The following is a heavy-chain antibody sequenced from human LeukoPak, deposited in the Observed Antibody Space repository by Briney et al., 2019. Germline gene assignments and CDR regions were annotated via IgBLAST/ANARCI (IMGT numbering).Heavy chain of an antibody. CDR1: GDSISTSTSY. CDR2: IYYSGNT. CDR3: ARVFDDSSGYYPDY. D-gene: IGHD3-22*01. Sequence: SETLSLTCTVSGDSISTSTSYWGWIRQPPGKGLEWIGSIYYSGNTYYNASLKSRVTISVDTSKNQFSLKLTSVTAADTAVDYCARVFDDSSGYYPDYWGQGTLVTVSS. V-gene: IGHV4-39*01. J-gene: IGHJ4*02.